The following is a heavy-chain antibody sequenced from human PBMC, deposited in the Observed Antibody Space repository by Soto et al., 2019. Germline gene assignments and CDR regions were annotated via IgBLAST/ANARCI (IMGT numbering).Heavy chain of an antibody. Sequence: ASVXVSFKSSVFTVTMSAVHGVRQARGQRLDCIGWIVVGSGNTNYAQKFQERVTITRDMSTSTAYMELSSLRSEDTAVYYGAATNCGEPIVRPVYDYWGQGTL. CDR1: VFTVTMSA. CDR3: AATNCGEPIVRPVYDY. D-gene: IGHD4-17*01. CDR2: IVVGSGNT. V-gene: IGHV1-58*01. J-gene: IGHJ4*02.